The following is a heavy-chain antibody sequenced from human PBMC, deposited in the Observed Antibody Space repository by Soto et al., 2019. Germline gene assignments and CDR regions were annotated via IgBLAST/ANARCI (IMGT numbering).Heavy chain of an antibody. CDR2: ISYDGSNK. Sequence: GGSLRLSCAASGFTFSSYGMHWVRQAPGKGLEWVAVISYDGSNKYYADSVKGRFTISRDNSKNTLYLQMNSLRAEDTAGYYCAKGHYANAFDIWGQGTMVTVSS. D-gene: IGHD2-8*01. CDR3: AKGHYANAFDI. V-gene: IGHV3-30*18. CDR1: GFTFSSYG. J-gene: IGHJ3*02.